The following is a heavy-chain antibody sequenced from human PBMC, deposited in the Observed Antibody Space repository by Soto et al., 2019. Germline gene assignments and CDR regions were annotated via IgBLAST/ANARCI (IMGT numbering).Heavy chain of an antibody. J-gene: IGHJ6*02. CDR2: ISWNSGSI. CDR1: GFMFSTYA. V-gene: IGHV3-9*01. Sequence: GGSLRLSCAASGFMFSTYAMSWVRQAPGKGLEWVSGISWNSGSIGYADSVKGRFTISRDNAKNSLYLQMNSLRAEDTALYYCAKDGYGMDVWGQGTTVTVSS. CDR3: AKDGYGMDV.